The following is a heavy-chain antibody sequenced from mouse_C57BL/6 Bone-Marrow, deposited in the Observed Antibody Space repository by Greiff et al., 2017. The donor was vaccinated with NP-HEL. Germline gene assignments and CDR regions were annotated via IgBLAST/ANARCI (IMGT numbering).Heavy chain of an antibody. Sequence: VQLQQSGPELVKPGASVKISCKASGYTFTDYYMNWVKQSHGKSLEWIGDINPNNGGTSYNQKFKGKATLTVDKSSSTAYMELRSLTSEDSAGYYCARRGSPVVARFDVWGTGTTVTVSS. CDR3: ARRGSPVVARFDV. J-gene: IGHJ1*03. CDR1: GYTFTDYY. V-gene: IGHV1-26*01. CDR2: INPNNGGT. D-gene: IGHD1-1*01.